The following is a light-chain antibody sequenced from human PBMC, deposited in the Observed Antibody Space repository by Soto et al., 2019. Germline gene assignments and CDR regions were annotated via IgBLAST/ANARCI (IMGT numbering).Light chain of an antibody. CDR2: DAS. V-gene: IGKV1-33*01. Sequence: DIRMTQSPSSLSASVGDRVTITCQASHDISYYLNWYQQKPGKAPKLLIYDASNLEPGVSSRFSRGGSGTDFALTISSLQPEDIATYYCQHYNGLPRFGPGTKVDIQ. CDR3: QHYNGLPR. CDR1: HDISYY. J-gene: IGKJ3*01.